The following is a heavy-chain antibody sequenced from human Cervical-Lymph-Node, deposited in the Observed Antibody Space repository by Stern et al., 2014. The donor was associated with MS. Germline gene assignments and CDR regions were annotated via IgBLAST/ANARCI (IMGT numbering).Heavy chain of an antibody. CDR2: IYPDDSDP. CDR3: ARRGMDV. Sequence: VQLVQSGAEVKKPGESLTISCKGFGYSFNIYWIAWVRQRPGKGLEWMGIIYPDDSDPGYSPSFQGQVPFSVDKSISTAYLQWSSLKPSDTATYFCARRGMDVWGQGTSVTVSS. J-gene: IGHJ6*02. V-gene: IGHV5-51*01. CDR1: GYSFNIYW.